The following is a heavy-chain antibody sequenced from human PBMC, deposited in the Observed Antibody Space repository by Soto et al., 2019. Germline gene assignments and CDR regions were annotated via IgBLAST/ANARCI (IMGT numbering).Heavy chain of an antibody. CDR1: GVSISTGGYY. D-gene: IGHD6-19*01. J-gene: IGHJ4*01. V-gene: IGHV4-31*02. Sequence: SETLSLTGTFSGVSISTGGYYWSWILHHPGKGLEWIGDIYYNVRTYYNPSLKSRVILSVDTSKNHFSLNLRSLTAADSAMYYCASVIGSASEYYF. CDR3: ASVIGSASEYYF. CDR2: IYYNVRT.